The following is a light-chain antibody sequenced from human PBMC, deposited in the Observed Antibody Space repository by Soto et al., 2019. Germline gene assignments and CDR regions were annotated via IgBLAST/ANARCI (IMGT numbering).Light chain of an antibody. J-gene: IGKJ2*01. CDR1: QSISSN. CDR3: QQGDSTPYT. V-gene: IGKV3D-15*01. Sequence: EIVMTQSPATLSVSPGERATLSCRASQSISSNLAWYQQKPGQAPRLLIYDASNRATGIPARFSGSGSGTDFTLTIASLQPEDFSTYYCQQGDSTPYTFGQGTKVDIK. CDR2: DAS.